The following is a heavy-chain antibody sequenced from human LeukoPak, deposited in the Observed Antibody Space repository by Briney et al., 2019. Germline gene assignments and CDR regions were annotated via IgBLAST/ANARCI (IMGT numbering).Heavy chain of an antibody. D-gene: IGHD3-10*01. Sequence: SETLSLTCTVSGGSISSGGYYWSWIRQPPGKGLEWIGYIYHSGSTYYNPSLKSRVTISVDRSKNQFSLKLSSVTAADTAVYYCARVSLITMVRGVPFDYWGQGTLVTVSS. V-gene: IGHV4-30-2*01. CDR2: IYHSGST. CDR1: GGSISSGGYY. CDR3: ARVSLITMVRGVPFDY. J-gene: IGHJ4*02.